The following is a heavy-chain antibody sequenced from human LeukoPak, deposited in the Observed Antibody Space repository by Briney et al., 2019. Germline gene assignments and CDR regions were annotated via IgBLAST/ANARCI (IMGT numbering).Heavy chain of an antibody. CDR3: ARDASGWRFDY. CDR1: GGSFSGYY. Sequence: PSETLSLTCAVYGGSFSGYYWSWIRQPPGKGLEWIGYTYYSGSTNYNPSLKSRVTISVDTSKNQFSLKLSSVTAADTAVYYCARDASGWRFDYWGQGTLVTVSS. CDR2: TYYSGST. V-gene: IGHV4-59*01. J-gene: IGHJ4*02. D-gene: IGHD6-19*01.